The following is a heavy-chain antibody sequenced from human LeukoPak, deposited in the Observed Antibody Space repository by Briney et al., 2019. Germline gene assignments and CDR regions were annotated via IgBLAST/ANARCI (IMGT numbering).Heavy chain of an antibody. CDR1: GLTVSSSF. J-gene: IGHJ4*02. D-gene: IGHD2-15*01. CDR3: AKVRRYSEGPDY. V-gene: IGHV3-23*01. CDR2: ISASGGST. Sequence: GGSLRLSCAVSGLTVSSSFMSWVRQAPGKGLEWVSAISASGGSTYYADSVKGRFTISRDNSKNTLYLQMNSLRDEDTAVYYCAKVRRYSEGPDYWGQGTLVNVSS.